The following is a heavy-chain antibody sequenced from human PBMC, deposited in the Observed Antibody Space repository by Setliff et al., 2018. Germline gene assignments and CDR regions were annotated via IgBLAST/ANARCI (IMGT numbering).Heavy chain of an antibody. CDR2: ISSSSSYI. J-gene: IGHJ6*02. V-gene: IGHV3-21*01. Sequence: PGGSLRLSCAASGFTFSSYSMNWVRQAPGKGLEWVSSISSSSSYIYYADSVKGRFTISRDNAKNSLYLQMNSLRAEYTAVYYCAREGVGFRFYYYYGMDVWGQGTTVTVSS. D-gene: IGHD3-10*01. CDR1: GFTFSSYS. CDR3: AREGVGFRFYYYYGMDV.